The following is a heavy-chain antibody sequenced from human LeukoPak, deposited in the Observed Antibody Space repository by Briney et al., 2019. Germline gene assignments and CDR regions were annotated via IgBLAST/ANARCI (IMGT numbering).Heavy chain of an antibody. CDR3: AKYGSSWSNLGVAFDI. CDR1: GFTFSSYG. V-gene: IGHV3-23*01. CDR2: ISGSGGST. J-gene: IGHJ3*02. D-gene: IGHD6-13*01. Sequence: GGSLRLSCAASGFTFSSYGMSWVRQAPGKGLEWVSAISGSGGSTYYADSVKGRFTISRDNSKNTMYLQMNSLRAEDTAVYYCAKYGSSWSNLGVAFDIWGQGTMVTVSS.